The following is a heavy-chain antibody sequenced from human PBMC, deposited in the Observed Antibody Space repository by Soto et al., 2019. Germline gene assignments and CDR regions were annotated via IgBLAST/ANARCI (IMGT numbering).Heavy chain of an antibody. D-gene: IGHD3-10*01. Sequence: SETLSLTCTVSGGSISSSSYYWGWIRQPPGKGLEWIGSIYYSGSTYYNPSLKSRVTISVDTSKNQFSLKLSSVTAADTAVYYCARHGYYGSGSRGLCDYWGKGTLVTVSS. V-gene: IGHV4-39*01. J-gene: IGHJ4*02. CDR3: ARHGYYGSGSRGLCDY. CDR2: IYYSGST. CDR1: GGSISSSSYY.